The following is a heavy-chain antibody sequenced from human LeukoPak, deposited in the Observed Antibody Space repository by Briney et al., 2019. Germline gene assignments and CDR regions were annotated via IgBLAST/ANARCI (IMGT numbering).Heavy chain of an antibody. Sequence: GESLKISCQGSGYSFARHWIGWVRQRPGKGLEWMGVIQPGDSYSRYSPSFQGQVTISADKSISTAYLQWSSLKASDTAIYYCASLGDTTYVVAPIFWGQGTLVTVSS. CDR2: IQPGDSYS. D-gene: IGHD2-15*01. CDR1: GYSFARHW. CDR3: ASLGDTTYVVAPIF. V-gene: IGHV5-51*01. J-gene: IGHJ4*02.